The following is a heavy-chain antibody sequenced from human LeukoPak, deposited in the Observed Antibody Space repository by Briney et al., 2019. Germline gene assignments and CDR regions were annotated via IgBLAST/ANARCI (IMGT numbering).Heavy chain of an antibody. V-gene: IGHV3-30*04. CDR3: ARRGYGDYGMDV. CDR1: GFTFSSYA. D-gene: IGHD4-17*01. CDR2: ISYDGSNK. J-gene: IGHJ6*04. Sequence: GGSLRLSCAASGFTFSSYAMHWVREAPGRGLERGAVISYDGSNKYYADSVKGRFTISRDNSKNTLYLQMNSLRAEDTAVYYCARRGYGDYGMDVWGKGTTVTVSS.